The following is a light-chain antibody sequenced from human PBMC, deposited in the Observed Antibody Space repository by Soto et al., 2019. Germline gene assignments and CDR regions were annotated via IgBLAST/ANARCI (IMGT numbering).Light chain of an antibody. CDR2: GAS. Sequence: EIVMTQSPATLSLSPGERATPSCRASQSVSSSYLAWYQQKPGQAPRLLIYGASSRATGIPDRFSGSGSGTDFTLTISRLEPEDFAVYYCQQYGSLITFGQGTRLEIK. V-gene: IGKV3-20*01. CDR3: QQYGSLIT. J-gene: IGKJ5*01. CDR1: QSVSSSY.